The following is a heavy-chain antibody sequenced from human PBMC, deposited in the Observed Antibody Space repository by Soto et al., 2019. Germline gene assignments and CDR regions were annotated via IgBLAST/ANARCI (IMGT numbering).Heavy chain of an antibody. V-gene: IGHV3-9*01. CDR1: GFTFDDYA. D-gene: IGHD3-3*01. CDR3: ATAGFWSGYYSLVDY. Sequence: SLRLSCAASGFTFDDYAMHWVRQAPGKGLEWVSGISWNSGSIGYADSVKGRFTISRDNAKNSLYLQMNSLRAEDTALYYCATAGFWSGYYSLVDYWGQGTLVTVSS. CDR2: ISWNSGSI. J-gene: IGHJ4*02.